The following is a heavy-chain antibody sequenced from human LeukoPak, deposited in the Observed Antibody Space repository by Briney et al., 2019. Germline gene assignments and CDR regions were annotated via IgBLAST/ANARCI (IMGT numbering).Heavy chain of an antibody. CDR2: IRYDGSNK. CDR1: GFTFSSYG. Sequence: GGSLRLSCVASGFTFSSYGMHWVRQAPGKGLEWVAFIRYDGSNKYYADSVKGRFTISRDNSKNTLYLQMNSLRAEDTAVYYCAKGRTYGGNSLDAFDIWGQGTMVTVSS. CDR3: AKGRTYGGNSLDAFDI. V-gene: IGHV3-30*02. J-gene: IGHJ3*02. D-gene: IGHD4-23*01.